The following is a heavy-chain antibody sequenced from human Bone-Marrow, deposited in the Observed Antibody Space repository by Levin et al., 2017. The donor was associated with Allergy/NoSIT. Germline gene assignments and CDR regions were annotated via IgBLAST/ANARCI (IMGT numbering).Heavy chain of an antibody. CDR1: GFTFSSHW. CDR2: ISSDGNIR. D-gene: IGHD7-27*01. CDR3: ARNNWGIDY. V-gene: IGHV3-74*01. J-gene: IGHJ4*02. Sequence: QAGGSLRLSFEASGFTFSSHWMHWVRQVPGKELVWISRISSDGNIRGYADSVKGRFTISRDNVKNTLSLQMNSLRAEDTAVYYCARNNWGIDYWGQGTLVTVSS.